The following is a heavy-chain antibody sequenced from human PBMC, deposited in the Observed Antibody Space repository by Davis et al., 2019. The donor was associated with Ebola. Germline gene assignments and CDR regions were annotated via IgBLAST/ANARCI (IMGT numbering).Heavy chain of an antibody. CDR1: GGSVSSGSYY. J-gene: IGHJ4*02. CDR2: IYYSGSS. V-gene: IGHV4-61*01. D-gene: IGHD4-17*01. CDR3: ASPGTSVTNSVDF. Sequence: MPSETLSLTCTVSGGSVSSGSYYWSWIRQPPGKGLEWIGYIYYSGSSNYNPSLKSRVIISVDTSKNQFSLKLSSVTAADTAVYYCASPGTSVTNSVDFWGQGTLVTVSS.